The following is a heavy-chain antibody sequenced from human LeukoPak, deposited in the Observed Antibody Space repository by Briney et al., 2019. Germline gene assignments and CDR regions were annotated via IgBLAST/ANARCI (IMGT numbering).Heavy chain of an antibody. D-gene: IGHD4-17*01. CDR2: IHYSGST. J-gene: IGHJ4*02. Sequence: SETLSLTCTVSGGSISSYYWSWIRQPPGKGLEWIGYIHYSGSTNYNPSLKSRVTISVDTSKNQFSLKLSSVTAADTAVYYCARANTVTTYFDYWGQGTLVTVSS. V-gene: IGHV4-59*01. CDR3: ARANTVTTYFDY. CDR1: GGSISSYY.